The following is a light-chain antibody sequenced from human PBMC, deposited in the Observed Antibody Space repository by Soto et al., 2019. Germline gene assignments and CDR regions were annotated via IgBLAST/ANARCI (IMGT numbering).Light chain of an antibody. CDR3: QQSYSTPGPLT. V-gene: IGKV1-39*01. Sequence: DIPMTQSPSSLSASIGDRISITCRANQHISNYVNWYQQRPGKAPRVLIFSASTLQSGVPSRFSGSGSGTDFTRTISSLEPEDFDTYFCQQSYSTPGPLTFGGGTRVDIK. CDR2: SAS. J-gene: IGKJ4*01. CDR1: QHISNY.